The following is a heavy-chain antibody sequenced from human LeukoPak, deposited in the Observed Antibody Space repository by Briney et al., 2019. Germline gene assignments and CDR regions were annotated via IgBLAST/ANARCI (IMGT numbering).Heavy chain of an antibody. J-gene: IGHJ3*02. Sequence: GGSLRLSCAASSFTFSSYWMHWVRQAPGKGLVWVSRIDSDGSDTSYADSVKGRFIICRDNAKKTPYLQMHSLRAEDTAVYYCARAYDYSTGNAFDIWAQGTMVTVSS. CDR3: ARAYDYSTGNAFDI. V-gene: IGHV3-74*01. CDR1: SFTFSSYW. D-gene: IGHD1-14*01. CDR2: IDSDGSDT.